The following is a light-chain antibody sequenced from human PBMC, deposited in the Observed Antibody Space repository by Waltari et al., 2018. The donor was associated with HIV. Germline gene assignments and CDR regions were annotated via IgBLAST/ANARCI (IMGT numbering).Light chain of an antibody. J-gene: IGLJ1*01. V-gene: IGLV2-14*03. CDR2: DVS. Sequence: SALTQHASVSGSPGQSITISCTGTSSDVGGYNYVSWYQQHPGKAPKLMLYDVSNRPSGVSNRFSGSKSGNTAFLTVSGLQAEDEADYYCSSYTSSSPYAFGTGTKVTVL. CDR3: SSYTSSSPYA. CDR1: SSDVGGYNY.